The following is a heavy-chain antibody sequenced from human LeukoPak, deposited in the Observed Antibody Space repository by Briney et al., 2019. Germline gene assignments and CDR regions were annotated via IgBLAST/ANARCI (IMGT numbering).Heavy chain of an antibody. J-gene: IGHJ3*02. Sequence: SETLSLTCTVFYGSFSGYYWTWIRQPPGKGLEWIGEINHSGSTSYNLSLKSRVTISVDTSKNQFSLKLTSVTAADTAVFYCARHKTGARGFDIWGQGTMVTVSS. V-gene: IGHV4-34*01. CDR2: INHSGST. CDR3: ARHKTGARGFDI. CDR1: YGSFSGYY. D-gene: IGHD3-10*01.